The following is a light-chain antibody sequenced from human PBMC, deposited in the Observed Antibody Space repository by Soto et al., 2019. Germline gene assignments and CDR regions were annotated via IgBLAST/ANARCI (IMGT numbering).Light chain of an antibody. CDR1: NSDVGNYDY. CDR2: KVT. Sequence: QSALTQPASVSGSPGQSITISCTGTNSDVGNYDYVSWYQQHPGKAPKLMIYKVTARPSGVSNRFSGSKSGSTASLTISGLQAEDDADYYCSSFTNNNTGVFGGGTKLTVL. CDR3: SSFTNNNTGV. J-gene: IGLJ3*02. V-gene: IGLV2-14*01.